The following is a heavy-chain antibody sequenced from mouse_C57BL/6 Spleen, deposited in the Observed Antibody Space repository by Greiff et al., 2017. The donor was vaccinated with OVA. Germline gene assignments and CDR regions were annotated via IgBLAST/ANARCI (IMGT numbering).Heavy chain of an antibody. Sequence: VQLQQPGAELVKPGASVKLSCKASGYTFTSYWMHWVKQRPGQGLEWIGMINPNSGSTNYNEKFKSKATLTVDKSSSTAYMQLSSLTSEDSAVYYGARGLTGTWFAYWGQGTLVTVAA. CDR1: GYTFTSYW. J-gene: IGHJ3*01. CDR3: ARGLTGTWFAY. CDR2: INPNSGST. D-gene: IGHD4-1*01. V-gene: IGHV1-64*01.